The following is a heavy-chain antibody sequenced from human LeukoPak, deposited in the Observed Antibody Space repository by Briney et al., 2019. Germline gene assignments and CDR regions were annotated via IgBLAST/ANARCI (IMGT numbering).Heavy chain of an antibody. CDR2: INPSGGST. J-gene: IGHJ3*02. V-gene: IGHV1-46*01. D-gene: IGHD3-10*01. CDR1: GYTFTSYY. CDR3: ARNGYYGSGVHAFDI. Sequence: ASVKVSCKASGYTFTSYYMHWVRQAPGQGLEWMGIINPSGGSTSYAQKFQGRVTMTRDMSTSTVYMELSSLRSDDTAVYYCARNGYYGSGVHAFDIWGQGTMVTVSS.